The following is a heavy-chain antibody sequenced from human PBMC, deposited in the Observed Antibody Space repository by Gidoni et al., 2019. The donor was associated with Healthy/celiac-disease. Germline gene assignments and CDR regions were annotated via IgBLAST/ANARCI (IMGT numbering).Heavy chain of an antibody. CDR1: GFTFSSYA. D-gene: IGHD2-21*02. Sequence: QVQLVESGGGVVQPGRSLRLSCAASGFTFSSYAMHWVRQAPGKGLEWVAVISYDGSNKYYADSVKGRFTISRDNSKNTLYLQMNSLRAEDTAVYYCASIPTGGDSGYWGQGTLVTVSS. V-gene: IGHV3-30-3*01. CDR3: ASIPTGGDSGY. J-gene: IGHJ4*02. CDR2: ISYDGSNK.